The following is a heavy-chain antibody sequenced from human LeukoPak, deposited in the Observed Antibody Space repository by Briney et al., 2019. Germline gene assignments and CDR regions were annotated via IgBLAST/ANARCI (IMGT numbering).Heavy chain of an antibody. J-gene: IGHJ4*02. CDR3: ARHDRGDYGGTIDY. CDR1: GSSFTNYW. V-gene: IGHV5-51*01. CDR2: IYPGDSDI. D-gene: IGHD4-23*01. Sequence: GASLKISCKGSGSSFTNYWIGWVRPLPGKGLEWMGIIYPGDSDIRYNPSFQGQVTISADKSISTAYLQWSSLKASDTAMYYCARHDRGDYGGTIDYWGQGTLVTVSS.